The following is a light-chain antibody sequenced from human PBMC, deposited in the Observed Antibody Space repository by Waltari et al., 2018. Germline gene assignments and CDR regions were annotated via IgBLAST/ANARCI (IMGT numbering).Light chain of an antibody. Sequence: DIQKTQSPSSLSASVGDRVTITCRASQGISKWLARYQQKPGKAPNPLIYRASNLETGVPSRFSGSGSGTDFTLTISSLQPEDIATYYCQQHDNSPFTFGPGTKLDIK. CDR3: QQHDNSPFT. CDR2: RAS. CDR1: QGISKW. V-gene: IGKV1-33*01. J-gene: IGKJ3*01.